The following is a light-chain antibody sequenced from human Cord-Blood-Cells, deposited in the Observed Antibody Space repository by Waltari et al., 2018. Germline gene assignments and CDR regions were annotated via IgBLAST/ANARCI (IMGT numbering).Light chain of an antibody. CDR3: QSADSSGTVV. Sequence: SYELTQPPSVSVSPGQTARINCSGDVLPKQYAYWYQQKPGQAPVLVIYKDSERPSGIPERFSGSSSGTTVTLTISGVQAEDEADYYCQSADSSGTVVFGGGTKLTVL. V-gene: IGLV3-25*03. CDR1: VLPKQY. CDR2: KDS. J-gene: IGLJ2*01.